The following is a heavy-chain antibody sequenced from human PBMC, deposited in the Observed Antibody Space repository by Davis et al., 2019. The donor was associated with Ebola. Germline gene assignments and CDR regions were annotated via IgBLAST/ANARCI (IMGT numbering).Heavy chain of an antibody. Sequence: GESLKISCKGSGYSFTSYWIGWVRQMPGKGLEWMGIIYPGDSDTRYSPSFQGQVTISADKSISTAYLQWSSLKASDTAMYYCARRLGDGYIRGDWFDPWGQGTLVTVSS. D-gene: IGHD5-24*01. CDR3: ARRLGDGYIRGDWFDP. CDR1: GYSFTSYW. V-gene: IGHV5-51*01. J-gene: IGHJ5*02. CDR2: IYPGDSDT.